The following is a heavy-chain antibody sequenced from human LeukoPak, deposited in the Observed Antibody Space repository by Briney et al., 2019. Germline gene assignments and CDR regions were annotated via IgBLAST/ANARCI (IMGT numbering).Heavy chain of an antibody. Sequence: ASVKVSCTASGYTFTSYGISWVRQAPGQGLEWMGWISAYNGNTNYAQKLQGRVTMTTDTSTSTAYMELRSLRSDDTAVYYCARAGRVVVPAAYYYYGMDVWGQGTTVTVSS. D-gene: IGHD2-2*01. V-gene: IGHV1-18*01. CDR3: ARAGRVVVPAAYYYYGMDV. CDR1: GYTFTSYG. CDR2: ISAYNGNT. J-gene: IGHJ6*02.